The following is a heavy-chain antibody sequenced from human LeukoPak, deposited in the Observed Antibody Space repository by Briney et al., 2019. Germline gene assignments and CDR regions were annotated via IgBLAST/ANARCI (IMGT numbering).Heavy chain of an antibody. CDR2: INHSGST. V-gene: IGHV4-34*01. J-gene: IGHJ3*02. D-gene: IGHD3-10*01. Sequence: SETLSLTCAVYGGSFSGYYWSWIRQPPGKGLEWIGEINHSGSTNYNPSLKSRVTISVDTSKNQFSLKLSSVTAADTAVYYCARSSYYYGADALDIWGQGTMVTVSS. CDR3: ARSSYYYGADALDI. CDR1: GGSFSGYY.